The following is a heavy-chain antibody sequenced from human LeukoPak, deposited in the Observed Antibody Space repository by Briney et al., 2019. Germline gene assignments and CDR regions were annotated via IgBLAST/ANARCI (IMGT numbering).Heavy chain of an antibody. D-gene: IGHD4-23*01. J-gene: IGHJ4*02. CDR3: ARDYGGSSPFDY. CDR2: IKFDGSST. Sequence: GGSLRLSCAASGFTFSSYWMHWVRQAPGKGLVWVSRIKFDGSSTSYADSVKGRFTISRDNAKNSLYLQMNSLRAEDTAVYYCARDYGGSSPFDYWGQGTLVTVSS. CDR1: GFTFSSYW. V-gene: IGHV3-74*01.